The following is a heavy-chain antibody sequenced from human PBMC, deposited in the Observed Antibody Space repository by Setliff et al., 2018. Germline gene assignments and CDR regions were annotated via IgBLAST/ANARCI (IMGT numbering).Heavy chain of an antibody. V-gene: IGHV1-46*01. Sequence: ASVKVSCKASGYTFTTYYMHWVRQAPGQGLEWMGIINPSGGSTGYAQKFQGRVTMTRDTSTSTVYKELSSLRSEDTAVYYCARAWDGYNYDYWGQGTLVTVSS. CDR2: INPSGGST. CDR1: GYTFTTYY. D-gene: IGHD1-1*01. J-gene: IGHJ4*02. CDR3: ARAWDGYNYDY.